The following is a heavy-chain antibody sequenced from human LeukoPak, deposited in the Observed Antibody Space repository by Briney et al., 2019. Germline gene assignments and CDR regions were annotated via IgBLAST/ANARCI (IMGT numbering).Heavy chain of an antibody. J-gene: IGHJ4*02. D-gene: IGHD6-19*01. Sequence: GGSLRLSCAASGFTFSSYATSWVRQAPGKGLEWVSAISGSGGSTYYADSVKGRFTISRDNSKNTLYLQMNSLRAEDTAVYYCANGLSVAGTFDCWGQGTLVTVSS. V-gene: IGHV3-23*01. CDR1: GFTFSSYA. CDR3: ANGLSVAGTFDC. CDR2: ISGSGGST.